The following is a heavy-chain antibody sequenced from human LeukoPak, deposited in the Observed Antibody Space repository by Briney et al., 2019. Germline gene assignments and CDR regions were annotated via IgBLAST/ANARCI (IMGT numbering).Heavy chain of an antibody. CDR2: IWSDGTPE. CDR1: GFTLSSSA. D-gene: IGHD2-2*02. CDR3: ARAGGHCSSTPCYINWFDP. J-gene: IGHJ5*02. Sequence: GGPLILSCAPSGFTLSSSAMHWVRQAPGKGLAWVAVIWSDGTPEKYADSVKGRFTISRDSSTNTLFLHMNSLINQDTTVYYCARAGGHCSSTPCYINWFDPWGQGTLVTVSS. V-gene: IGHV3-33*02.